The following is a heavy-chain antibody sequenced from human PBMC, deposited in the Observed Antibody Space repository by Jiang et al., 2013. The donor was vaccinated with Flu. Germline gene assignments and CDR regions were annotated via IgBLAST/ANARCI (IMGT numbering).Heavy chain of an antibody. CDR3: ARMIYSGSGSFYHWFDP. CDR2: ESTTDHGGT. Sequence: PGQRLEWLGSESTTDHGGTRYSQKFQGRVTFTRDTSANTAYMELNSLTSEDTGVYYCARMIYSGSGSFYHWFDPWGQGTLVTVSS. D-gene: IGHD3-10*01. J-gene: IGHJ5*02. V-gene: IGHV1-3*04.